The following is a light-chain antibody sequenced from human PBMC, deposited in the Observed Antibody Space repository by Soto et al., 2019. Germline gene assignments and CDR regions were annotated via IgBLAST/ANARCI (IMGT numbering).Light chain of an antibody. J-gene: IGLJ3*02. CDR3: PSYAGSNIWV. Sequence: QSALTQPPSASGSPGQSVTISCTGTSSDVGAYNYVSWYQQYPGKAPKLMIYEVSKLPSGVPDRFSGSKSGKTASLTVSGLQPEDEADYYCPSYAGSNIWVFGGGTQVTVL. CDR1: SSDVGAYNY. CDR2: EVS. V-gene: IGLV2-8*01.